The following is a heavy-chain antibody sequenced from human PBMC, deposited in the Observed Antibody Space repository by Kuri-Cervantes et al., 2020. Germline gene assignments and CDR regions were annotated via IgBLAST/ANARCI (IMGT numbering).Heavy chain of an antibody. CDR2: IYSGGST. D-gene: IGHD3-3*01. J-gene: IGHJ4*02. Sequence: GESLKVSCAASGFTVSSNYMSWVRQAAGKGLEWVSVIYSGGSTYYADSVEGRFTISRDNSKNTLYLQMKSLRAEDTAVYYCARESGYWGQGTLVTVSS. CDR3: ARESGY. V-gene: IGHV3-66*01. CDR1: GFTVSSNY.